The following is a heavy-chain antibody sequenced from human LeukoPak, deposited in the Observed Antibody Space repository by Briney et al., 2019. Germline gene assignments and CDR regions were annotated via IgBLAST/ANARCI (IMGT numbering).Heavy chain of an antibody. D-gene: IGHD3-3*01. V-gene: IGHV4-34*01. CDR2: INHSGST. J-gene: IGHJ4*02. CDR1: GGSFSRYY. CDR3: ARASYDFWSGHFDY. Sequence: SETLSLTCAVYGGSFSRYYWSWIRQPPGKGLEWIGEINHSGSTNYNPSLKSRVTISVDTSKNQFSLKLSSVTAADTAVYYCARASYDFWSGHFDYWGQGTLVTVSS.